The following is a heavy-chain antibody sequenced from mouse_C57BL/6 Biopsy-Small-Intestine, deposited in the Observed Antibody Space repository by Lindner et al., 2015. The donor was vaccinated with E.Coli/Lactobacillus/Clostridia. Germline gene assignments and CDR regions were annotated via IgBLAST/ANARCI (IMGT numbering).Heavy chain of an antibody. Sequence: SVKVSCKASGYTFINYGISWVRQAPGQGLEWMGWISAYNGNTKDVEKFQDRVTMTTDTSTTTAYMELRSLRSDDTAVYYCARDRDTFGGTIVPDYWGQGTLVTVSS. V-gene: IGHV1-7*01. CDR1: GYTFINYG. J-gene: IGHJ4*01. CDR2: ISAYNGNT. CDR3: ARDRDTFGGTIVPDY. D-gene: IGHD1-1*02.